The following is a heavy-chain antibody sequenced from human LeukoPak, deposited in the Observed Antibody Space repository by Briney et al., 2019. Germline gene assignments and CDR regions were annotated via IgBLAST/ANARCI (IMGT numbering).Heavy chain of an antibody. CDR3: ARCLGSAAGGDYYYYYYMDV. V-gene: IGHV3-21*01. Sequence: PGRSLRLSCAASGFTFSSYSMNWVRQAPGKGLEWVSSISSSSSYIYYADPVKGRFTISRDNAKNSLYLQMNSLRAEDTAVYYCARCLGSAAGGDYYYYYYMDVWGKGTTVTVSS. D-gene: IGHD3-16*01. CDR1: GFTFSSYS. CDR2: ISSSSSYI. J-gene: IGHJ6*03.